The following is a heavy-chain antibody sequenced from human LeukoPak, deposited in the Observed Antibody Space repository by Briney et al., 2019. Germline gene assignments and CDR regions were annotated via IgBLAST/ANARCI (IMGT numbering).Heavy chain of an antibody. CDR1: GGSISSSNW. Sequence: SETLSLTCAVSGGSISSSNWWSWVRQPPGKGLEWIGKIYHSGSTNYNPSLKSRVTISVDESKNQFSLKLNSVTAADTAVYYCATVEYSPGGYFDLWGRGTLVTVSS. CDR3: ATVEYSPGGYFDL. CDR2: IYHSGST. J-gene: IGHJ2*01. D-gene: IGHD2/OR15-2a*01. V-gene: IGHV4-4*02.